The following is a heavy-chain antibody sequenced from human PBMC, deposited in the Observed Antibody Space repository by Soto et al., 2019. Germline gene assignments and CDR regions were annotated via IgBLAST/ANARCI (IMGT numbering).Heavy chain of an antibody. J-gene: IGHJ6*02. Sequence: QVQLQESGPGLVKPSGTLSLTCAVSGGSISSSNWWSWVRQPPGKGLEWIGEIYHSGSTNYNPSLKRRVTISVDKSKTQFSLKLGSVTAADPAVSYCAGVVGGDYYGMDVWGPGTTVTVSS. CDR3: AGVVGGDYYGMDV. CDR2: IYHSGST. CDR1: GGSISSSNW. D-gene: IGHD2-2*01. V-gene: IGHV4-4*02.